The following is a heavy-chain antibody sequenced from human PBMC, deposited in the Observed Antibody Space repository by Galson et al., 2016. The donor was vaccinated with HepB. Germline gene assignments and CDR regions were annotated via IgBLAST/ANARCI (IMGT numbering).Heavy chain of an antibody. Sequence: QSGAEVTEPGESLKISCKGSGYTFTNYWIGWVRQMPGKGLEWVAMVYPGDSDTRYSPSFRGQVTISADKFSSTAYLQWSSLQASDTAVYYCARRGIAVAGRGGIDYWGQGTLVTVSS. CDR1: GYTFTNYW. J-gene: IGHJ4*02. CDR3: ARRGIAVAGRGGIDY. V-gene: IGHV5-51*01. D-gene: IGHD6-19*01. CDR2: VYPGDSDT.